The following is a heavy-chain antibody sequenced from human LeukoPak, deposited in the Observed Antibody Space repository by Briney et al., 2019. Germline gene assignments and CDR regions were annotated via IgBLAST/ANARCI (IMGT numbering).Heavy chain of an antibody. CDR2: ISSSGSTI. V-gene: IGHV3-48*03. D-gene: IGHD2-15*01. CDR1: GFTFSAYE. Sequence: PGGSLRLSCAASGFTFSAYEMNWVCQAPGKGLEWVSYISSSGSTIYYADSVKGRFTISRDNAKNSLYLQMNSLRAEDTAVYYCARVRCSGGSCYYDYWGQGTLVTVSS. CDR3: ARVRCSGGSCYYDY. J-gene: IGHJ4*02.